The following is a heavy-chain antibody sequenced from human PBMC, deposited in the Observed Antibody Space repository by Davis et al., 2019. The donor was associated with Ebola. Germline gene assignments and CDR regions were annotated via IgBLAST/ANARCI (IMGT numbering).Heavy chain of an antibody. CDR2: IKQDGSEK. V-gene: IGHV3-7*01. Sequence: PGGSLRLSCAASGFTFSSYWMSWVRQAPGKGLEWVANIKQDGSEKYYVDSVKGRFTISRDNAKNSLYLQMNSLRAEDTAVYYCARDKSDCSSTSCKWGLDYYYYGMDVWGQGTTVTVSS. CDR3: ARDKSDCSSTSCKWGLDYYYYGMDV. D-gene: IGHD2-2*01. CDR1: GFTFSSYW. J-gene: IGHJ6*02.